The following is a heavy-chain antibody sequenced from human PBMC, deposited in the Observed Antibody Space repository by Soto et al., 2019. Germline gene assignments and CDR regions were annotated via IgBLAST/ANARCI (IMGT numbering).Heavy chain of an antibody. Sequence: SVKVSCKASGGTFSSYAISWVRQAPGQGLEWMGVINPIFGRTSYAQKFQGRVTMTRDTSTSTVYMELSSLRSEDTAVYYCARDCSKQLVPQWWFDPWGQGTLVTVSS. CDR1: GGTFSSYA. V-gene: IGHV1-69*05. D-gene: IGHD6-13*01. CDR2: INPIFGRT. J-gene: IGHJ5*02. CDR3: ARDCSKQLVPQWWFDP.